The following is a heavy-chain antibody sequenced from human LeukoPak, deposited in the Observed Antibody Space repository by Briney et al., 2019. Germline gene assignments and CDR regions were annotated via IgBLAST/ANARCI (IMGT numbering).Heavy chain of an antibody. J-gene: IGHJ4*02. Sequence: SETLSLTCTVSGGSISSSNWWSWVRQPPGKGLEWIGEIYHSGSTNYNPSLKSRVTISVDKSKNQFSLKLSSVTAADTAVCYCARVPPYYYDSSGYLDYWGQGTLVTVSS. V-gene: IGHV4-4*02. CDR2: IYHSGST. D-gene: IGHD3-22*01. CDR1: GGSISSSNW. CDR3: ARVPPYYYDSSGYLDY.